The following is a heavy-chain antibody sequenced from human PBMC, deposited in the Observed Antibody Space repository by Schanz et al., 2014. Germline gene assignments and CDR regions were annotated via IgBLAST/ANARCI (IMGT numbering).Heavy chain of an antibody. CDR3: ARAHGNNWYGKGLDY. V-gene: IGHV3-21*01. CDR1: EFTFSSYK. D-gene: IGHD1-1*01. CDR2: ISSSGSYI. Sequence: DVQLLESGGGLVQPGGSLRLSCEASEFTFSSYKMNWVRQAPGKGLEWVSSISSSGSYIHYADSVKGRFTISRDNSKNTLYLQMNSLRADDTAVYFCARAHGNNWYGKGLDYWGQGTQVTVSS. J-gene: IGHJ4*02.